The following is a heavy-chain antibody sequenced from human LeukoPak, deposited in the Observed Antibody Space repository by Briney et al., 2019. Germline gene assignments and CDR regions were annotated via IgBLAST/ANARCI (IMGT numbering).Heavy chain of an antibody. CDR3: AKGLDAGYYDSSGSFDY. CDR1: GFTFSSYW. D-gene: IGHD3-22*01. CDR2: INSDGSST. J-gene: IGHJ4*02. V-gene: IGHV3-74*01. Sequence: GGSLRLSCAASGFTFSSYWMHWVRQAPGKGLVWVSRINSDGSSTSYADSVKGRFTISRDNAKNSLYLQMNSLRAEDTALYYCAKGLDAGYYDSSGSFDYWGQGTLVTVSS.